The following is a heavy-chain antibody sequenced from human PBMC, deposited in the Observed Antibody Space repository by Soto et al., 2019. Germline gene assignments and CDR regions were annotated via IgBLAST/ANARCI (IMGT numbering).Heavy chain of an antibody. CDR1: GFTFSSYA. CDR3: ARDPSVLRYFDWLSSKFDY. Sequence: PGGSLRLSCAASGFTFSSYAMHWVRQAPGKGLEWVAVISYDGSNKYYADSVKGRFTISRDNSKNTLYLQMNSLRAEDTAVYYCARDPSVLRYFDWLSSKFDYWGQGTLVTVSS. J-gene: IGHJ4*02. V-gene: IGHV3-30-3*01. D-gene: IGHD3-9*01. CDR2: ISYDGSNK.